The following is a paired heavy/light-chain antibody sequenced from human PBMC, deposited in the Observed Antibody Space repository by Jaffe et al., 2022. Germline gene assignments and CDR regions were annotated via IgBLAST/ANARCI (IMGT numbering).Heavy chain of an antibody. V-gene: IGHV3-30*02. CDR3: AKERSLGGWGHYFDY. J-gene: IGHJ4*02. D-gene: IGHD6-19*01. Sequence: QVQLVVSGGGVVQPGGSLRLSCAASGFTFSTYGLHWVRQAPGKGLEWVAFIRFDGSSESYADSVKGRFTISRDNSKNTLYLQMNSLRAEDTAVYYCAKERSLGGWGHYFDYWGQGTLVTVSS. CDR1: GFTFSTYG. CDR2: IRFDGSSE.
Light chain of an antibody. CDR1: TSDIGYYNS. Sequence: QSALTQPASVSGSPGQSITISCTGTTSDIGYYNSVSWYQHHPGKAPKLMIYEVTNRPSGVSNRFSGSKSGNTASLTISGLQAEDEADYYCSSYTSSSTPWVFGGGTKLTVL. J-gene: IGLJ3*02. CDR3: SSYTSSSTPWV. V-gene: IGLV2-14*01. CDR2: EVT.